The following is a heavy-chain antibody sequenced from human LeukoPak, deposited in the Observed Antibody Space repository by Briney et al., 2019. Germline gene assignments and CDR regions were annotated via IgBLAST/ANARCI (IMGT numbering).Heavy chain of an antibody. CDR2: ISPYNGNT. D-gene: IGHD2-8*01. CDR3: TRTVLDCKNGVCYDY. Sequence: GDSVKVSCKTSGYTFSNYGISWVRQAPGQGLELMGWISPYNGNTINAQKVQGRVTVTTDTTTSTAYMELRSLRSDDTAVYYCTRTVLDCKNGVCYDYWGQGTLVTVSS. J-gene: IGHJ4*02. V-gene: IGHV1-18*01. CDR1: GYTFSNYG.